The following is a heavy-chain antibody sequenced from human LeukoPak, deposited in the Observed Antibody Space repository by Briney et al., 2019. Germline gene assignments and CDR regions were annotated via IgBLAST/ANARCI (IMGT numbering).Heavy chain of an antibody. CDR3: AREARTIFGVVIKNAFDI. J-gene: IGHJ3*02. V-gene: IGHV1-18*01. D-gene: IGHD3-3*01. CDR1: GYTFTSYG. Sequence: GASVKVSCKASGYTFTSYGISWVRQAPGQGLEWMGWISAYNGNTNYAQKLQGRVTMTTDTSTSTAYMELRSLRSDDTAVYNCAREARTIFGVVIKNAFDIWGQGTMVTVSS. CDR2: ISAYNGNT.